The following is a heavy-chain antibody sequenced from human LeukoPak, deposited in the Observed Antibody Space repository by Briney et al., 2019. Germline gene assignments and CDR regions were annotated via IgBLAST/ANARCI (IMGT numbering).Heavy chain of an antibody. J-gene: IGHJ4*02. CDR2: INPSGGST. Sequence: VASVKVSCKASGYTFTSYYMRWVRQAPGQGLEWMGIINPSGGSTSYAQKFQGRVTMTRDTSTSTVYMELSSLRSEDTAVYYCARDLSPIRGYSYGYRDWGQGTLVTVSS. CDR1: GYTFTSYY. D-gene: IGHD5-18*01. V-gene: IGHV1-46*01. CDR3: ARDLSPIRGYSYGYRD.